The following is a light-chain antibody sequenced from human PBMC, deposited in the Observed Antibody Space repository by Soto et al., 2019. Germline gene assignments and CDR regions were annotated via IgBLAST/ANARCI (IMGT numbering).Light chain of an antibody. Sequence: ELLLTQSPGTLSLSPGESATLSCRGSQTVSGNFLAWYQQKTGQAPRLLIYNEFSRPTGIPDRLSGSGSGTDLTLTISRLEPEDFAVYYCQQCSTLPRTCGQGTKVDIK. CDR2: NEF. CDR1: QTVSGNF. J-gene: IGKJ1*01. V-gene: IGKV3-20*01. CDR3: QQCSTLPRT.